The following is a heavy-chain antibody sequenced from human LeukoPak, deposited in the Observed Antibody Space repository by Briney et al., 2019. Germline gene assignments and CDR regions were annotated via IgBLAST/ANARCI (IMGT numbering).Heavy chain of an antibody. CDR3: ARVSEMWIQLWTGRWFDP. V-gene: IGHV4-59*12. J-gene: IGHJ5*02. CDR2: IYFRGST. Sequence: SETLSLTCTVSSGSISSYYWSWILQPPGKGLEWIGYIYFRGSTNYNPSLKSRVTISVDTSKNQFSLKLSSVAAADTAVYYCARVSEMWIQLWTGRWFDPWGQGTLVTVSS. CDR1: SGSISSYY. D-gene: IGHD5-18*01.